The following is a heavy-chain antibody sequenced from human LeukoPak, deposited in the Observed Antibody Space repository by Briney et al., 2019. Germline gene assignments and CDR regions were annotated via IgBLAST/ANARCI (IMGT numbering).Heavy chain of an antibody. CDR2: ISSGGSHI. V-gene: IGHV3-21*01. D-gene: IGHD6-19*01. CDR1: GFTFNSYS. Sequence: GGSLRLSCAASGFTFNSYSMNWVRQAPGKGLEWVSHISSGGSHIYYADSVKGRFTISRDNAKNSLYLQMNSLRVEDTAVYYCARIAVTSTGEFDSWGQGTLVTVSS. J-gene: IGHJ4*02. CDR3: ARIAVTSTGEFDS.